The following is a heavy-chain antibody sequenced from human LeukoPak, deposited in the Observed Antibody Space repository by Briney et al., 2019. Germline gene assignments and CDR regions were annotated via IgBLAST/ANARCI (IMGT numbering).Heavy chain of an antibody. Sequence: ASVKVSCKASGYTFTSYAMHWVRQAPGQRLEWMGWINAGNGNTKYSQKFQGRVTITRDTSASTAYMELSSLRSEDTAVYYCARPSIAARPGGFDYWGQGTLVTVSS. D-gene: IGHD6-6*01. J-gene: IGHJ4*02. CDR3: ARPSIAARPGGFDY. CDR2: INAGNGNT. V-gene: IGHV1-3*01. CDR1: GYTFTSYA.